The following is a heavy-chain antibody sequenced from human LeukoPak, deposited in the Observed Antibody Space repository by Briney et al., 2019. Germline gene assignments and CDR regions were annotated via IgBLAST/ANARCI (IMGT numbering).Heavy chain of an antibody. V-gene: IGHV5-51*01. CDR1: GYSFTIYW. Sequence: AGESLKISCKGSGYSFTIYWIGWVRQMPGKVLEWMGTIYPGDSDTRYSPSFQGQVTISADKSISTAYLQWSSLKASDTAMYYCARGSSLRFLESLPSIAWGQGTLVTVSS. D-gene: IGHD3-3*01. CDR2: IYPGDSDT. J-gene: IGHJ5*02. CDR3: ARGSSLRFLESLPSIA.